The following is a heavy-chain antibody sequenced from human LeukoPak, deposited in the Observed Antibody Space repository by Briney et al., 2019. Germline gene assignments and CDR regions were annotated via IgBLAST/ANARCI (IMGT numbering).Heavy chain of an antibody. Sequence: GGSLRLSCAASGFTFSSYGMHWVRQAPGKGLEWVAVISYDGSNKYYADSVKGRFTISRDNSKNTLYLQMNSLRAEDTAVYYCAKESVLRYFDWLFSGTYNWFDPWGQGTLVTVSS. D-gene: IGHD3-9*01. V-gene: IGHV3-30*18. CDR2: ISYDGSNK. CDR1: GFTFSSYG. J-gene: IGHJ5*02. CDR3: AKESVLRYFDWLFSGTYNWFDP.